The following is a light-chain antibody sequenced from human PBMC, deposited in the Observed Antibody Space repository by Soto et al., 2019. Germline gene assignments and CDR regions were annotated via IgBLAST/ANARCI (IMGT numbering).Light chain of an antibody. V-gene: IGLV2-8*01. CDR2: DVN. CDR1: SSDVGAYIF. J-gene: IGLJ1*01. Sequence: QSALTQPPSAFWSPGQSVTISCTGTSSDVGAYIFVSWYQQHPGKAPKLLIYDVNRRPPGVPDRFFGSKSGNTASLTVSGLQAEDEADYYCVSFAGGTYVFGTGTKVTVL. CDR3: VSFAGGTYV.